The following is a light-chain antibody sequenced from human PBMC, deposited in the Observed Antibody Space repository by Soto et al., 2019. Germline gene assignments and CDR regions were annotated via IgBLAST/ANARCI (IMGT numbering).Light chain of an antibody. V-gene: IGLV2-8*01. CDR2: EVT. CDR1: SSDVGGYNY. J-gene: IGLJ3*02. CDR3: SSYTSSSTLEV. Sequence: QSALTQPPSASGSPGQSVTISCTGTSSDVGGYNYVSWYQQHPGKAPKLMIYEVTKRPSGVPDRFSGSKSGNTASLTVSGLQAEDEADYYCSSYTSSSTLEVFGGGTKVTVL.